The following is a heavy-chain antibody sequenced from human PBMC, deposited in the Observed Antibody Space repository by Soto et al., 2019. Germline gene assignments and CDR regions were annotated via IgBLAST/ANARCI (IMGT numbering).Heavy chain of an antibody. D-gene: IGHD4-17*01. CDR2: ISSSSSYI. Sequence: EVQLVESGGGLVQPGGSLRLSCAASGFTLSSYEMNWVRQAPGKGLEWVSSISSSSSYIYYADSVKGRFTISRDNAKNSLYLQMNSLRAEDTAVYYCARASATGTFDYWGQGTLVTVSS. CDR1: GFTLSSYE. V-gene: IGHV3-48*03. CDR3: ARASATGTFDY. J-gene: IGHJ4*02.